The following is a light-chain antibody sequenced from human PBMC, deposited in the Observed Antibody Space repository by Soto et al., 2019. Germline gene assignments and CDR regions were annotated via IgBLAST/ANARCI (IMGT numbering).Light chain of an antibody. V-gene: IGKV1-5*03. CDR3: QHYNSYWT. J-gene: IGKJ1*01. CDR2: KAS. CDR1: QSISSW. Sequence: DLNMTQAPSTLTATAGDIVTITCRASQSISSWLAWYQQTPGKAPKLLIYKASSLESGVPSRFSGSGSATEFPLTISSLHPDYFASYYCQHYNSYWTFGQGTKVDI.